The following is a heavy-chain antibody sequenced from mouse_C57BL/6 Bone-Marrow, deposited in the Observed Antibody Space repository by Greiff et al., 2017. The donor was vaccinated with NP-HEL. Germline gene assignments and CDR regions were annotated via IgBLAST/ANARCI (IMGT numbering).Heavy chain of an antibody. CDR3: ARRNSYFDY. CDR2: ISSGGSYT. J-gene: IGHJ2*01. V-gene: IGHV5-6*02. Sequence: EVMLVESGGDLVKPGGSLKLSCAASGFTFSSYGMSWVRPTPDKRLEWVATISSGGSYTYYPDRVKGRFPFSRDNAKNTLYLQMCSLKSEDTAMYYCARRNSYFDYWGQGTTLTVSS. CDR1: GFTFSSYG.